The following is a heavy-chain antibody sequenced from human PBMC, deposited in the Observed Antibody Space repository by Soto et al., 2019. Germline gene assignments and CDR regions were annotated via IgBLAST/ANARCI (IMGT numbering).Heavy chain of an antibody. Sequence: SVKVSCKASGGTFSSYTISWVRQAPGQGLEWMGRIIPILGIANYAQKFQGRVTITADESTSTAYMELSSLRSEDTAVYYCARDGIAVAGFDYWGQGTLVTVSS. J-gene: IGHJ4*02. D-gene: IGHD6-19*01. V-gene: IGHV1-69*04. CDR2: IIPILGIA. CDR3: ARDGIAVAGFDY. CDR1: GGTFSSYT.